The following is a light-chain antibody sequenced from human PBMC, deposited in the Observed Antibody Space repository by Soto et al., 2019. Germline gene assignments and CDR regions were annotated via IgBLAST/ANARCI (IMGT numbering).Light chain of an antibody. Sequence: QSALTQPASVSGSPGQSITISCTGTSSDVGSHNLVSWYQQHPGQAPKLMIYDVSKRPLGVSARFSASKSGNTASLTISGLQDEDEADYCCCSYGGSRAVFGGGTQLTVL. CDR2: DVS. J-gene: IGLJ7*01. CDR1: SSDVGSHNL. CDR3: CSYGGSRAV. V-gene: IGLV2-23*02.